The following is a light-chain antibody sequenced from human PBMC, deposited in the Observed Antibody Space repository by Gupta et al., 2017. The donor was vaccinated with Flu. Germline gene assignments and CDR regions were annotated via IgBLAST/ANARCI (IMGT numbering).Light chain of an antibody. CDR3: QQYNNRPRT. CDR1: QSISSN. V-gene: IGKV3-15*01. Sequence: EIVMTQSPATLSVSPGERATLSCRASQSISSNLAWYQQKPGQAPRLLIYGASTRATGIPARFSGSRSGTEFTLTISSLLSEDSAVYYCQQYNNRPRTFGQGTKVEIK. J-gene: IGKJ1*01. CDR2: GAS.